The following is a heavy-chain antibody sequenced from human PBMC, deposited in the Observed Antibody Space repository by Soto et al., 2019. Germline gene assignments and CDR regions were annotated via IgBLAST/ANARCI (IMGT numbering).Heavy chain of an antibody. J-gene: IGHJ4*02. CDR2: ISASGGST. Sequence: EVQLLESGGGLEQPGGSLRLSCAASGFTFDSFAMTWVRQAPGKGLEWVSAISASGGSTYYADSVKGRFTISRDSSKNTLYLQMNSLSAEDTAVYYCARGAVTPDSWGQGTLVTVSS. CDR3: ARGAVTPDS. V-gene: IGHV3-23*01. D-gene: IGHD3-10*01. CDR1: GFTFDSFA.